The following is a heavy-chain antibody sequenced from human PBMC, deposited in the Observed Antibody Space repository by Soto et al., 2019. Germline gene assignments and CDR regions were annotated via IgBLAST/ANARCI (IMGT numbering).Heavy chain of an antibody. D-gene: IGHD1-26*01. CDR1: GYTFTSYD. V-gene: IGHV1-8*01. CDR3: ARAPQWGYSESVYYFDY. J-gene: IGHJ4*02. Sequence: QVQLVQSGAEVKKPGASVRVSCKASGYTFTSYDINWVRQATGQGLEWMGWMNPNSGNTGYAQKFQGRVTMTRNTSISTAYMELSSLRSEDTAVYYCARAPQWGYSESVYYFDYWGQGTLVTVSS. CDR2: MNPNSGNT.